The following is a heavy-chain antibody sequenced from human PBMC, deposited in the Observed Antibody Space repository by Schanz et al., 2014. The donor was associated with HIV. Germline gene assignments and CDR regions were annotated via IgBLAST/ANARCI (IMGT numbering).Heavy chain of an antibody. D-gene: IGHD6-13*01. J-gene: IGHJ6*02. V-gene: IGHV1-2*02. Sequence: QVQLVQSGTEVKKPGASVRVSCKASGYTFNDYYIHWVRQAPGQGLEWMGWINPNSGGTNYAQKFQGRVTMTRDTSISTAYMELSRLRSDDTAVYYCVSDLSVYSSSSSVWGQGTTVTVSS. CDR2: INPNSGGT. CDR1: GYTFNDYY. CDR3: VSDLSVYSSSSSV.